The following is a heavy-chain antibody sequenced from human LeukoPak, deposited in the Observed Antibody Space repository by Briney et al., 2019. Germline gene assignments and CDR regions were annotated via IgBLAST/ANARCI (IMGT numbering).Heavy chain of an antibody. J-gene: IGHJ4*02. CDR3: ATVGRDY. Sequence: GGSLKLSCAASGFTFDDYGMSWVRQAPGKGLEWVSLIYGSGATYYADSVKGRFTISRDNSKNTLYLQMNSLRAEDTAVYYCATVGRDYWGQGTLVTVSS. CDR1: GFTFDDYG. CDR2: IYGSGAT. V-gene: IGHV3-53*01.